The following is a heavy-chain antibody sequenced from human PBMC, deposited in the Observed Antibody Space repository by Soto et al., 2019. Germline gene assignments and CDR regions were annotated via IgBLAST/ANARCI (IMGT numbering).Heavy chain of an antibody. CDR2: IYPGDSDT. CDR1: GYSFTSYW. CDR3: ARHSPVGLDKSRGYYFDY. Sequence: GESLKISCKGSGYSFTSYWIGWVRQMPGKGLEWMGIIYPGDSDTRYSPSFQGQVTISADKSISTAYLQWSSLKASDTAMYYCARHSPVGLDKSRGYYFDYWGQGTLVTVSS. J-gene: IGHJ4*02. V-gene: IGHV5-51*01. D-gene: IGHD2-2*01.